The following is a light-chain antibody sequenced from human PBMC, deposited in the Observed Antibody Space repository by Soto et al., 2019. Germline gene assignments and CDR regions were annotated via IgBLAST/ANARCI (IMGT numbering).Light chain of an antibody. CDR3: QHLDSYST. CDR1: QGISSY. CDR2: AAS. J-gene: IGKJ5*01. V-gene: IGKV1-9*01. Sequence: DIQLTQSPSFLSASVGDRVTITCRASQGISSYLAWYQQKPGKAPKLLIYAASTLQSGVPSRFSGSGSGTEFSLTISSLPHEDFATYYCQHLDSYSTFGQGTRLEIK.